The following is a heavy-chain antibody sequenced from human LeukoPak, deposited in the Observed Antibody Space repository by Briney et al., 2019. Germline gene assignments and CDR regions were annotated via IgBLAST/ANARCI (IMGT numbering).Heavy chain of an antibody. V-gene: IGHV3-53*01. CDR3: ARGALSSAYSNPNDSNDY. D-gene: IGHD3-22*01. CDR2: IYCGGST. J-gene: IGHJ4*02. Sequence: GGALRLSRAASGFTDSSNYMIWVRQAPGQGLQCASVIYCGGSTDYADSVKGRFTISRDNSKNTLYLQMNSLRAEDTAVYYCARGALSSAYSNPNDSNDYWGQGTLVTVSS. CDR1: GFTDSSNY.